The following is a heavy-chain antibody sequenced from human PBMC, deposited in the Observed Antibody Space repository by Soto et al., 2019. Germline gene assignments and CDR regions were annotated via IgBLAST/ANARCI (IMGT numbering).Heavy chain of an antibody. CDR1: GFTFSSYG. V-gene: IGHV3-30*18. Sequence: LRLSCAASGFTFSSYGMHWVRQAPGKGLEWVAVISYDGSNKYYADSVKGRFTISRDNSKNTLYLQMNSLRAEDTAVYYCAKDQKHSSGWYGTAVWGQGTLVTVSS. CDR3: AKDQKHSSGWYGTAV. D-gene: IGHD6-19*01. CDR2: ISYDGSNK. J-gene: IGHJ4*02.